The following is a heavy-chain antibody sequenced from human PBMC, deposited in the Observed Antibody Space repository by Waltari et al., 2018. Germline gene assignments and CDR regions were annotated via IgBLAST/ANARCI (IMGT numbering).Heavy chain of an antibody. Sequence: QLQLQESGPGLVKPSETLSLTCTVSGGSISSSSYYWGWIRQPPGKGLEWIGSIYYSGSTYYNPSLKSRVTISVDTSKNQFSLKLSSLRSEDTAVYYCATGGLSDYYYYMDVWGKGTTVTVSS. V-gene: IGHV4-39*07. CDR3: ATGGLSDYYYYMDV. CDR2: IYYSGST. CDR1: GGSISSSSYY. D-gene: IGHD3-16*01. J-gene: IGHJ6*03.